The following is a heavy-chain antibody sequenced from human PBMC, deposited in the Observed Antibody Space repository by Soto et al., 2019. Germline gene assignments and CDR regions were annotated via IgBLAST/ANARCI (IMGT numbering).Heavy chain of an antibody. D-gene: IGHD3-22*01. CDR3: AKGLSYDSSGYYFDY. CDR1: GFTFTTYG. J-gene: IGHJ4*02. V-gene: IGHV3-30*18. Sequence: SGGSLRLSCVASGFTFTTYGMHWVRQAPGKGLEWVAHISYDGSHKYYVDSVKGRFTISRDTSKNTLYLQMNSLRAEDTAVFYCAKGLSYDSSGYYFDYWGQGTLVTVSS. CDR2: ISYDGSHK.